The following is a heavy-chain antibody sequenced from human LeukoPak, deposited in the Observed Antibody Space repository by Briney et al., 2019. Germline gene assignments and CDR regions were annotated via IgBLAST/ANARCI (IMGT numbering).Heavy chain of an antibody. Sequence: SVKVSCKASGGTFSSYAISWVRQAPGQGLEWMGGIIPIFGTANYAQKFQGRVTITADESTSTAYMELSSLRSEDTAVYYCARDGGSTSRLYYYYMDVWGKGTTVTISS. CDR1: GGTFSSYA. CDR2: IIPIFGTA. V-gene: IGHV1-69*13. D-gene: IGHD2-15*01. CDR3: ARDGGSTSRLYYYYMDV. J-gene: IGHJ6*03.